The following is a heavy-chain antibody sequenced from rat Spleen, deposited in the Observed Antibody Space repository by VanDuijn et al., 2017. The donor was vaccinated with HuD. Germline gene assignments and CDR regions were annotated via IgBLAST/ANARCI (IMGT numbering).Heavy chain of an antibody. CDR3: ARSPPGSDY. J-gene: IGHJ2*01. CDR1: GFSLTSDG. CDR2: VSSGGST. V-gene: IGHV2S12*01. D-gene: IGHD1-4*01. Sequence: QVQLKESGPGLVQPSQTLSLTCTVSGFSLTSDGVSWVRQPPGKGLEWIAAVSSGGSTNYLSALKSRLSISRDTSKSQVFLKMNNLQTEDTAMYFCARSPPGSDYWGQGVMVTVSS.